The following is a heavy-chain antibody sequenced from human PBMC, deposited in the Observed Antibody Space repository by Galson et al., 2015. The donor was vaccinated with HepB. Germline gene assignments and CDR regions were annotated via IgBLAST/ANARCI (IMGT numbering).Heavy chain of an antibody. CDR2: ISSSRSTI. D-gene: IGHD2-21*01. CDR1: GFTFSSYS. CDR3: ARDHGETGRPRAFDI. J-gene: IGHJ3*02. Sequence: SLRLSCAASGFTFSSYSMNWVRQAPGKGLEWVSYISSSRSTIYYADSVKGRFTISRDNAKNSLYLQMNSLRVEDTAVYYCARDHGETGRPRAFDIWGQGTMVTVSS. V-gene: IGHV3-48*01.